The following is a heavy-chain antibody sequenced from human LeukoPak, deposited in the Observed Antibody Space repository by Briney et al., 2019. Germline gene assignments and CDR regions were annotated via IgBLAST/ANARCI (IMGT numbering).Heavy chain of an antibody. CDR3: ATGTLYYDFWSGSLFDY. Sequence: GGSLRLSCAASGFTFSSYWMHWVRQAPGKGLVWVSRINSDGSSTSYADSVKGRFTISRDNAKNTLYLQMNSLRAEDTAVYYCATGTLYYDFWSGSLFDYWGQGTLVTVSS. D-gene: IGHD3-3*01. V-gene: IGHV3-74*01. CDR1: GFTFSSYW. J-gene: IGHJ4*02. CDR2: INSDGSST.